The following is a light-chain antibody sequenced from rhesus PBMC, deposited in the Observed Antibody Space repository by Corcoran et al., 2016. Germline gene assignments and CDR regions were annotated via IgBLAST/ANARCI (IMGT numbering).Light chain of an antibody. CDR3: QQHGTSPLT. CDR1: QGTSNW. Sequence: DIQMTQSPSSLSSSVGDRVTITCRVSQGTSNWSAWYQQKPGKAPKLLIYRASNLETGVPSRFSGSGSGTGFTLTISSLQPEDIATYYCQQHGTSPLTFGPGTKLDIK. V-gene: IGKV1-69*01. CDR2: RAS. J-gene: IGKJ3*01.